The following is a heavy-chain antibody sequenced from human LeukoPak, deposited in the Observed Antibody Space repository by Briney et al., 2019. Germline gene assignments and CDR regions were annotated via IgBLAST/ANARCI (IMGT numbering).Heavy chain of an antibody. V-gene: IGHV4-31*03. CDR3: ARVNYGSATKEDY. Sequence: SETLSLTCTVSGGSISSGGCYWSWIRQHPGKGPEWIGYIYYSGSAYYNPSLKSRVTISVDTSENQFSLKLSSVTAADTAVYYCARVNYGSATKEDYWGQGTLVTVSS. CDR2: IYYSGSA. J-gene: IGHJ4*02. D-gene: IGHD3-10*01. CDR1: GGSISSGGCY.